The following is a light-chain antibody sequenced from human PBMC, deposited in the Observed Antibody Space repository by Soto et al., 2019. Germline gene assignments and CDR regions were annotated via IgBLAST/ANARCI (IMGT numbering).Light chain of an antibody. V-gene: IGKV1-27*01. CDR3: QQYNNWPPLT. J-gene: IGKJ4*01. CDR1: QGISNY. Sequence: DIQMTQSPSSLSASVGDRVTITCRASQGISNYLAWYQQQPGKVPKLLIYVASTLQSGVPSRFSGSGSGTDFTLTISSLQSEDFAVYYCQQYNNWPPLTFGGGTKVEIK. CDR2: VAS.